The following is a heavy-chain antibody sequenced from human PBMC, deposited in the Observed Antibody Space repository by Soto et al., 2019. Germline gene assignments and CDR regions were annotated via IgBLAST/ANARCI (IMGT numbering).Heavy chain of an antibody. V-gene: IGHV4-61*01. CDR3: ARLKIITMVRGVIGGDYYYYGMDV. CDR2: IYYSGST. Sequence: SETLSLTCTVSGGSVSSGSYYWSWIRQPPGNGLEWIGYIYYSGSTNYNPSLKSRVTISVDTSKNQFSLKLSSVTAADTAVYYCARLKIITMVRGVIGGDYYYYGMDVWGQGTTVTVSS. CDR1: GGSVSSGSYY. D-gene: IGHD3-10*01. J-gene: IGHJ6*02.